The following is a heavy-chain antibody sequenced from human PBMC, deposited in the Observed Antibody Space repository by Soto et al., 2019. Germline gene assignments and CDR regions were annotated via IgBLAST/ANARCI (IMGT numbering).Heavy chain of an antibody. CDR3: ARGASYYYDKHGDYRNWYFDL. CDR2: MNPYSNNA. Sequence: QAQLVQSGTEVKKPGASVKVSCQASGYTFTNYGIFWMRQATGEGLEWMGWMNPYSNNAGYAEKFQGRVTMTRDTSTSTAYMELSGLTSEDTAVYYCARGASYYYDKHGDYRNWYFDLWGRGTLLRVSS. D-gene: IGHD3-22*01. V-gene: IGHV1-8*01. CDR1: GYTFTNYG. J-gene: IGHJ2*01.